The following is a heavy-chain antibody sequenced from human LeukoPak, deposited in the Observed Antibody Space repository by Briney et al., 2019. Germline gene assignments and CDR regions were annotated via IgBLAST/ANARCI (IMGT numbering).Heavy chain of an antibody. J-gene: IGHJ6*03. Sequence: GASVKVSCKASGYTFSSYGLTWVRQAPGQGLEWMGWMNPNSGNTGYAQKFQGRVTMTRNTSISTAYMELSSLRSEDTAVYYCARAKATMVRGALKYYYMDVWGKGTTVTISS. CDR2: MNPNSGNT. V-gene: IGHV1-8*02. CDR3: ARAKATMVRGALKYYYMDV. CDR1: GYTFSSYG. D-gene: IGHD3-10*01.